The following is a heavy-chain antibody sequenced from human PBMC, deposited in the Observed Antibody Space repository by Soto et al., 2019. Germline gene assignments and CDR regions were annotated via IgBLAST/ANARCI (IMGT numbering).Heavy chain of an antibody. Sequence: AETLSLTCAVSGFFISSGNYWGWIRKPPGKGLEWIGSIFHGVNTYYNPSLKSRVTISVYVSKNQFSLKLNSVTADDTAVYYCARERWYDAFDVWGQGTVVTVSS. J-gene: IGHJ3*01. CDR2: IFHGVNT. V-gene: IGHV4-38-2*02. CDR3: ARERWYDAFDV. CDR1: GFFISSGNY. D-gene: IGHD2-15*01.